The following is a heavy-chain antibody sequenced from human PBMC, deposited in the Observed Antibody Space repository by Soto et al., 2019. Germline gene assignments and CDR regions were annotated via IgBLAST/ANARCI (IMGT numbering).Heavy chain of an antibody. J-gene: IGHJ4*02. CDR3: ARDSYGDYGSFDY. D-gene: IGHD4-17*01. Sequence: QVQLVQSGAEVKKPGASVKVSCKASGYTFTSYDINWVRQATGQGLEWMGWMNPNSGNTGYAQKFQGRVTITADESTSTAYMELSSLRSEDTAVYYCARDSYGDYGSFDYWGQGTLVTVSS. V-gene: IGHV1-8*01. CDR2: MNPNSGNT. CDR1: GYTFTSYD.